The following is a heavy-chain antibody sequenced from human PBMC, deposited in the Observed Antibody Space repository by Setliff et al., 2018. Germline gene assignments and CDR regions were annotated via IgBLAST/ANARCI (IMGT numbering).Heavy chain of an antibody. CDR1: GLTSSTYA. V-gene: IGHV1-69*13. Sequence: ASVKVSCKASGLTSSTYAISWVRQTPGQGLEWMGKIIPIFGTPDYAQRFKGSVTITADESTNTAYLELRSLRAEDTALYYCARDVSPLYGATHGSWFDSWGQGTLVTVSS. CDR3: ARDVSPLYGATHGSWFDS. D-gene: IGHD4-17*01. J-gene: IGHJ5*01. CDR2: IIPIFGTP.